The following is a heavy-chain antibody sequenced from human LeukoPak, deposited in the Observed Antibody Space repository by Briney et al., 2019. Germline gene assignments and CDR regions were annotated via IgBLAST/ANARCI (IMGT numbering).Heavy chain of an antibody. CDR1: GGSISSSRYY. CDR3: ARQERATLEWLYPLAPTVFDY. V-gene: IGHV4-39*01. D-gene: IGHD3-3*01. CDR2: IYYSGST. J-gene: IGHJ4*02. Sequence: SETLSLTCTVSGGSISSSRYYWGWIRQPPGKGLEWIGSIYYSGSTYYNPSLKSRVTISVDTSKNQFSLKLSSVTAADTAVYYCARQERATLEWLYPLAPTVFDYWGQGTLVTVSS.